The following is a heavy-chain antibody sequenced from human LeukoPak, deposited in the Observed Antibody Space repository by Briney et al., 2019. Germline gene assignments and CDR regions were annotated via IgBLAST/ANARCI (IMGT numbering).Heavy chain of an antibody. CDR3: ARDVGGSGWSGVAFDI. CDR2: IIPIFGTA. J-gene: IGHJ3*02. Sequence: SVKVSCKASGGTFSSYAISWVRQAPGQGLGWMGGIIPIFGTANYAQKFQGRVTITADESTSTAYMELSSLRSEDTAVYYCARDVGGSGWSGVAFDIWGQGTMVTVSS. D-gene: IGHD6-19*01. CDR1: GGTFSSYA. V-gene: IGHV1-69*01.